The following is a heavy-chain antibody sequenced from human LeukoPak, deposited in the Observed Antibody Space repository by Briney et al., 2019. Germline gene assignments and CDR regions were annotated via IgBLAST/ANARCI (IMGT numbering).Heavy chain of an antibody. V-gene: IGHV3-21*01. CDR3: ARVEASGYDYGAFDY. D-gene: IGHD5-12*01. J-gene: IGHJ4*02. CDR1: GFTFSSYS. CDR2: ISSSSSYI. Sequence: GGSLRLSCAASGFTFSSYSMNWVRQAPGKGLEWVSSISSSSSYIYYADSVKGRFTISRDNAKNSLYLQMNSLRAEDTAVYYCARVEASGYDYGAFDYWGQGTLVTVSS.